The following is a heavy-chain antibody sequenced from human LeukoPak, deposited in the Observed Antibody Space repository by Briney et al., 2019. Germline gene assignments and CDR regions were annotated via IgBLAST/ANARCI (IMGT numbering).Heavy chain of an antibody. J-gene: IGHJ5*02. CDR3: ARGLMSSGWYAQAKNWFDP. V-gene: IGHV4-34*01. D-gene: IGHD6-19*01. CDR1: GGSFSGYY. Sequence: SETLSLTCAVYGGSFSGYYWSWIRQPPGKGLEWIGEINHSGSTNYNPSLKSRVTISVDTSKNQFSLKLSSVTAADTAVYYCARGLMSSGWYAQAKNWFDPWGQGTLVTVSS. CDR2: INHSGST.